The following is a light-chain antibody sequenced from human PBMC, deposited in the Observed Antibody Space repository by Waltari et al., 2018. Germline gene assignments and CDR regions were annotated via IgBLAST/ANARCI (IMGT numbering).Light chain of an antibody. J-gene: IGLJ2*01. Sequence: SSELTQDPAVSVALGQTVTITCQGASLRTSYASWYQQKSGQAPILVLFGQNKRPSGIPDRFSGYNTETTTSLTITGAHAEDEADYYCSSRDSSASHVLFAGGTKLTVL. CDR1: SLRTSY. CDR3: SSRDSSASHVL. CDR2: GQN. V-gene: IGLV3-19*01.